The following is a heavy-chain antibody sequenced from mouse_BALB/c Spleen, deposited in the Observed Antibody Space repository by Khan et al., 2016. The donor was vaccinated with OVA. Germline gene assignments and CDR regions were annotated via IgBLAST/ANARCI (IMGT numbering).Heavy chain of an antibody. CDR1: GFNIKDTY. CDR3: THSLLLYAMDY. D-gene: IGHD1-2*01. Sequence: VQLKESGAEFVKPGASVKLSCTASGFNIKDTYIHWVKQRPEQGLEWIGRIDPANDKTNYDPKFQGKATITADTSSNKAYLHLSSLTSEDTVVYYCTHSLLLYAMDYWGQGTSVTVSS. J-gene: IGHJ4*01. CDR2: IDPANDKT. V-gene: IGHV14-3*02.